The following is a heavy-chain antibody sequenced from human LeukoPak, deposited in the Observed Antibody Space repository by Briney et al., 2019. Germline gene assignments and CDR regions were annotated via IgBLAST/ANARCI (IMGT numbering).Heavy chain of an antibody. CDR2: INHSGST. CDR1: GGSFSGYY. J-gene: IGHJ5*02. V-gene: IGHV4-34*01. D-gene: IGHD6-6*01. CDR3: ARGGGSSSAGSDNWFDP. Sequence: SETLSLTCAVYGGSFSGYYWSWIRQPPGKGLEWIGEINHSGSTNYIPSLKSRVTISVDTSKNQFSLKLSSVTAADTAVYYCARGGGSSSAGSDNWFDPWGQGTLVTVSS.